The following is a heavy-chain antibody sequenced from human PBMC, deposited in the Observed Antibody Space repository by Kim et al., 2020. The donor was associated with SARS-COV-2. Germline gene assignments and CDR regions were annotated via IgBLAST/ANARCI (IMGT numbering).Heavy chain of an antibody. Sequence: YADSVKGRFTISRDNSKNTLYLQMNSLRAEDTAVYYCAKLLRYFGDGMDVWGQGTTVTVSS. J-gene: IGHJ6*02. V-gene: IGHV3-23*01. D-gene: IGHD3-9*01. CDR3: AKLLRYFGDGMDV.